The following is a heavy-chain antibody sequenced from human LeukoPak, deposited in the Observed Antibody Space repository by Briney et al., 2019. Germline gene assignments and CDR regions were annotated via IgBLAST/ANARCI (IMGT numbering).Heavy chain of an antibody. CDR3: ARDFGYCSSTSCYRDYYYYMDV. CDR1: GYTFTSYY. CDR2: INPSGGST. V-gene: IGHV1-46*03. Sequence: ASVKVSCKASGYTFTSYYMHWVRQAPGQGLEWMGIINPSGGSTSYAQKFQGRVTMTRDTSTSTVYMELSSPRSEDTAVYYCARDFGYCSSTSCYRDYYYYMDVWGKGTTVTVSS. J-gene: IGHJ6*03. D-gene: IGHD2-2*03.